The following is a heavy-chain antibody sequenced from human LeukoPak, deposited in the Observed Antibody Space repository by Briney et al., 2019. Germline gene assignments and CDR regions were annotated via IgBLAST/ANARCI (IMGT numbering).Heavy chain of an antibody. CDR2: IYYSGST. CDR3: ARITARWSRGGYYYYYMDV. J-gene: IGHJ6*03. D-gene: IGHD4-23*01. V-gene: IGHV4-61*01. CDR1: GGSISSSSYY. Sequence: PSETLSLTCTVSGGSISSSSYYWSWIRQPPGKGLEWIGYIYYSGSTNYNPSLKSRVTISVDTSKNQFSLKLSSVTAADTAVYYCARITARWSRGGYYYYYMDVWGKGTTVTVSS.